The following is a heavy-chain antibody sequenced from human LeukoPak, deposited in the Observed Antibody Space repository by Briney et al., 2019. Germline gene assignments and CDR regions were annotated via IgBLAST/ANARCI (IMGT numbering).Heavy chain of an antibody. J-gene: IGHJ5*02. D-gene: IGHD3-10*02. Sequence: SETLSLTCTVSGGSICSYYWSWIRQPPGKGLEWIGYIYYSGSTNYNPSLKSRVTISVDTSKNQFSLKLSSVTAADTAVYYCARMLAKVWFDPWGQGTLVTVSS. CDR1: GGSICSYY. CDR2: IYYSGST. V-gene: IGHV4-59*01. CDR3: ARMLAKVWFDP.